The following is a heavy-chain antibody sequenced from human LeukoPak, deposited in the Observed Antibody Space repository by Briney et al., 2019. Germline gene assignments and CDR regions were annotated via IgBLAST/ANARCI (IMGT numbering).Heavy chain of an antibody. CDR1: GFTFSSYS. J-gene: IGHJ6*04. D-gene: IGHD1-26*01. CDR3: ARDPRGERELYYYYGMDV. Sequence: GGSLRLSCAASGFTFSSYSMNWVRQAPGKGLEWVSSISSSSSYIYYADSVEGRFTISRDNAKNSLYLQMNSLRAEDTAVYYCARDPRGERELYYYYGMDVWGKGTTVTVSS. V-gene: IGHV3-21*01. CDR2: ISSSSSYI.